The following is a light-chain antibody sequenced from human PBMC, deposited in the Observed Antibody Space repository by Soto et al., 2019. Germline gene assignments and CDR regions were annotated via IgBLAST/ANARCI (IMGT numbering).Light chain of an antibody. CDR3: QHSHSTPST. CDR2: AAS. Sequence: DLQMTQSPSSLSASFGDRVTLTCRASQSIDTYLNWYQQKPGTAPKLLMYAASTLHSGVPSRFSGSGSVTDFTLTISSLQREDFATYFCQHSHSTPSTFGQGTKLEI. CDR1: QSIDTY. V-gene: IGKV1-39*01. J-gene: IGKJ2*01.